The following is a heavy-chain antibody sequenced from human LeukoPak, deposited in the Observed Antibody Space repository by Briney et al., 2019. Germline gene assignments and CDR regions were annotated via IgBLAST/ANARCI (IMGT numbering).Heavy chain of an antibody. CDR1: GFTFSSYA. V-gene: IGHV3-30-3*01. CDR3: AKDHAQYYDFWSGYLRHYYYYYMDV. J-gene: IGHJ6*03. CDR2: ISYDGSNK. D-gene: IGHD3-3*01. Sequence: GRSLRLSCAASGFTFSSYAMHWVRQAPGKGLEWVAVISYDGSNKYYADSVKGRFTISRDNSKNTLYLQMNSLRAEDTAVYYCAKDHAQYYDFWSGYLRHYYYYYMDVWGKGTTVTVSS.